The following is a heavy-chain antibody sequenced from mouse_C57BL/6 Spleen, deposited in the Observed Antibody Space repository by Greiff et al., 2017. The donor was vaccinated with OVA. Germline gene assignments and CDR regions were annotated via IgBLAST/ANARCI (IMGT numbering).Heavy chain of an antibody. Sequence: QVQLQQSGAELVRPGASVTLSCKASGYTFTDYEMHWVKQTPVHGLEWIGAIAPETGGTAYNQKFKGKAILTADKSSSTAYMELRSLTSEDSAVYYCTREDDYDEAYWGQGTLVTVSA. V-gene: IGHV1-15*01. CDR1: GYTFTDYE. CDR3: TREDDYDEAY. CDR2: IAPETGGT. D-gene: IGHD2-4*01. J-gene: IGHJ3*01.